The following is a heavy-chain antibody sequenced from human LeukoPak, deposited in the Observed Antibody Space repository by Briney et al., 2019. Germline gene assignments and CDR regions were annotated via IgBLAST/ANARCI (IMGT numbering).Heavy chain of an antibody. CDR1: GFTFSSYW. D-gene: IGHD3-3*01. CDR3: AKDGGGTIFGMVIILHYMDV. CDR2: IKQDGSEK. V-gene: IGHV3-7*03. J-gene: IGHJ6*03. Sequence: GSLRLSCAASGFTFSSYWMSWVRQAPGKGLEWVANIKQDGSEKYYVDSVKGRFTISRDNSNNTLSLQMNSLRAEDTAVYYCAKDGGGTIFGMVIILHYMDVWGKGTTVTVSS.